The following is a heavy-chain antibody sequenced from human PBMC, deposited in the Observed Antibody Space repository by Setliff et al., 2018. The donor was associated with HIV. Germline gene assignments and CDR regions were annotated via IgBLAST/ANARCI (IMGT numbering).Heavy chain of an antibody. J-gene: IGHJ5*02. Sequence: SETLYLTCIVSGGSVSSNNYYWGWIRQPPGMGLEWIGSIYNSGRTYYNPSLKSRVTISVDTSKNQFSLRLSSVPAADTAVYYCARRNYYDSSDYPAWGQGALVTVSS. CDR2: IYNSGRT. V-gene: IGHV4-39*01. CDR3: ARRNYYDSSDYPA. CDR1: GGSVSSNNYY. D-gene: IGHD3-22*01.